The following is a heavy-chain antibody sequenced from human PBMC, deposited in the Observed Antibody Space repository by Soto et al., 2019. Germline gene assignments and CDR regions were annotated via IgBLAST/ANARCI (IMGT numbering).Heavy chain of an antibody. CDR1: GFTFSSYW. Sequence: GWSLRLSCAASGFTFSSYWMSWVRQAPGKGLEWVAHLNHDGNEKYYVDSVKGRFTISRDNAKKSLYLQMDSLRDEDTAVYYCARDAPAPAYWGQGTLVTVSS. CDR2: LNHDGNEK. J-gene: IGHJ4*02. CDR3: ARDAPAPAY. V-gene: IGHV3-7*01.